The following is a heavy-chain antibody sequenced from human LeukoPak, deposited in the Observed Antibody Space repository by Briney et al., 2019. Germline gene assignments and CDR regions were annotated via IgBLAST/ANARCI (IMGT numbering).Heavy chain of an antibody. CDR2: ISAYNGNT. CDR3: ASVVGATILDY. J-gene: IGHJ4*02. D-gene: IGHD1-26*01. V-gene: IGHV1-18*01. Sequence: VASVKVSCKASGYTFTSYGISWVRHAPGQGLEWMGWISAYNGNTKYAQKFQGRVTMTTDTSTSTAYMELRSLRSDDTAVYYCASVVGATILDYWGQGTLVTVSS. CDR1: GYTFTSYG.